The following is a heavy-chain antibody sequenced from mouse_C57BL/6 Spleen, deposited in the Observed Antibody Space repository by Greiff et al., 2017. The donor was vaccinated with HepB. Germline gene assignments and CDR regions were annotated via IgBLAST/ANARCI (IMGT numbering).Heavy chain of an antibody. J-gene: IGHJ4*01. Sequence: QVQLQQSGPGLVQPSQSLSITCTVSGFSLTSYGVHWVRQSPGKGLEWLGVIWSGGSTDYNAAFISRLSISKDNSKSQVFFKMNSLQADDTAIYYCARRNTVGEGSAMDYWGQGTSVTVSS. CDR3: ARRNTVGEGSAMDY. CDR2: IWSGGST. CDR1: GFSLTSYG. D-gene: IGHD1-1*01. V-gene: IGHV2-2*01.